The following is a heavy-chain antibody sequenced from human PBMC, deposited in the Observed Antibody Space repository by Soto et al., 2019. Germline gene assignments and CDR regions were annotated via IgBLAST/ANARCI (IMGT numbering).Heavy chain of an antibody. D-gene: IGHD3-22*01. V-gene: IGHV3-21*04. CDR3: ARDRVESGYPEYFQH. J-gene: IGHJ1*01. CDR2: ISSSSSYI. Sequence: PGGSLRLSCAAYGFTFTSYSMNWVRQAPVKGLEWVSSISSSSSYIYYADSVKGRFTISRDNAKNSLYLQMNSLRAEDTAVYYCARDRVESGYPEYFQHWGQGTLVTVSS. CDR1: GFTFTSYS.